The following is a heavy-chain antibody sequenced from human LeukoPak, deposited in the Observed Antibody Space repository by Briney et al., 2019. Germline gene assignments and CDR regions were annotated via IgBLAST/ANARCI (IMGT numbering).Heavy chain of an antibody. D-gene: IGHD3-10*02. CDR3: AELGITMIGGV. CDR2: ISSSGSTI. J-gene: IGHJ6*04. V-gene: IGHV3-48*03. CDR1: GFTFSSYE. Sequence: PGGSLRFSCAASGFTFSSYEMNWVRQAPGKGLEWVSYISSSGSTIYYADSVKGRFTISRDSAKNSLYLQMNSLRAEDTAVYYCAELGITMIGGVWGKGTTVTISS.